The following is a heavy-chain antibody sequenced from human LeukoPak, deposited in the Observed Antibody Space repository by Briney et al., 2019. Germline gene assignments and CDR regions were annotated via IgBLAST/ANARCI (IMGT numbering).Heavy chain of an antibody. CDR1: GGSMSGYY. V-gene: IGHV4-59*01. CDR3: ARVDYYGSGGIFDP. CDR2: IYYNGRA. J-gene: IGHJ5*02. Sequence: SETLSLTCTVSGGSMSGYYCSWLRQPPGEGLEWIGYIYYNGRANYNPSLKSRVTISEDTSRNQFSLKLTSVTAADTAVYYCARVDYYGSGGIFDPRGQGILVTVSS. D-gene: IGHD3-10*01.